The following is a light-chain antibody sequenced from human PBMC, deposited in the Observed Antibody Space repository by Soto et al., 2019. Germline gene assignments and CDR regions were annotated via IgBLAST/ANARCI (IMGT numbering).Light chain of an antibody. J-gene: IGKJ4*01. CDR1: QDITAY. Sequence: DIQLTQSPPFLSASVGDSVTITRRASQDITAYLAWYPQTPGQAPTLLIHPASALHTGVPSRFSGTGSDAAFPLTISALQPEDFATYFCQQLNAFPFTFGGGTKVEIQ. CDR3: QQLNAFPFT. CDR2: PAS. V-gene: IGKV1-9*01.